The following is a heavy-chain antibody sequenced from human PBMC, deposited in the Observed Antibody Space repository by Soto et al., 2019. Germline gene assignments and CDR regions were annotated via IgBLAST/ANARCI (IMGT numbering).Heavy chain of an antibody. CDR3: ARRTRYYYGMDV. CDR2: IDPSDSYT. CDR1: GYQFTSYW. V-gene: IGHV5-10-1*01. J-gene: IGHJ6*02. Sequence: PGESLKISCKGSGYQFTSYWISWVRQMPGKGLEWMGRIDPSDSYTNYSPSFQGHVTTSADKSISTAYLQWSSLKASDTAMYYCARRTRYYYGMDVWGQGTTVTVSS.